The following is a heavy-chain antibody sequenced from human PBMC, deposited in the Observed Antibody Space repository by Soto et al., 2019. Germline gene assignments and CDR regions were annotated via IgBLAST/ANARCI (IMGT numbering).Heavy chain of an antibody. J-gene: IGHJ5*02. Sequence: ASVKVSCKASGYTFTGYYMHWVRQAPGQGLEWMGWINPNSGGTNYAQKFQGWVTLTTDTSTSTAYMELRSLRSDDTAIYYCARDPHEFWTSYWFDPWGQGTPVTVSS. CDR3: ARDPHEFWTSYWFDP. CDR2: INPNSGGT. CDR1: GYTFTGYY. D-gene: IGHD3-3*01. V-gene: IGHV1-2*04.